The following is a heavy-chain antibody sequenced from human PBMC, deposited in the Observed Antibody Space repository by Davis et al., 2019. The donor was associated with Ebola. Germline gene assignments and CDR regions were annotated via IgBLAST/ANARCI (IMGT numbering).Heavy chain of an antibody. V-gene: IGHV3-23*01. CDR3: AKGGSGLAYYYPMDV. CDR2: ISGSGDST. Sequence: GGSLRLSCAASGFTFSTYSMNWVRQAPGKGLEWVSVISGSGDSTYNADSVKGRFTISRDDSKNTVYLEMNSLRAEDTAVYHCAKGGSGLAYYYPMDVWGQGTTVTVSS. CDR1: GFTFSTYS. J-gene: IGHJ6*02. D-gene: IGHD3-10*01.